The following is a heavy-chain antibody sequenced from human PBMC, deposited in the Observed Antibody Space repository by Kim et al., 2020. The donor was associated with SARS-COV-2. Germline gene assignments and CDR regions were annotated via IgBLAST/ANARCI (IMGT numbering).Heavy chain of an antibody. Sequence: DSVKGRFTISRDNSKNTLYLQMNSLRAEDTAVYYCAKDAWIKGRSGWYEYWGQGTLVTVSS. J-gene: IGHJ4*02. V-gene: IGHV3-23*01. D-gene: IGHD6-19*01. CDR3: AKDAWIKGRSGWYEY.